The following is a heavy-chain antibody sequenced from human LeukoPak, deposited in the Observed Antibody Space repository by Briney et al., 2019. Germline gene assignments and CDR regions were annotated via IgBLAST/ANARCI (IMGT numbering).Heavy chain of an antibody. D-gene: IGHD3-10*01. CDR3: ARDRAYYGSGSYAHYYYYYMDV. CDR1: GYTFTSYA. V-gene: IGHV1-69*13. J-gene: IGHJ6*03. CDR2: IIPIFGTA. Sequence: SVTVSCKASGYTFTSYAMNWVRQAPGQGLEWMGGIIPIFGTANYAQKFQGRVTITADESTSTAYMQLSSLRSEDTAVYYCARDRAYYGSGSYAHYYYYYMDVWGKGTTVAISS.